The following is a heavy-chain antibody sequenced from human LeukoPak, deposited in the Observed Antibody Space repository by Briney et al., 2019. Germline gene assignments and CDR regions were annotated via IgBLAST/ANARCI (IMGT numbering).Heavy chain of an antibody. V-gene: IGHV4-34*01. CDR1: GGSFSGYY. CDR2: INHSGST. J-gene: IGHJ4*02. D-gene: IGHD6-6*01. Sequence: KPSETLSLTCAVYGGSFSGYYWSWIRQPPGKGLEWIGEINHSGSTNYNPSLKSRVTISVDTSKNQFSLKLSSVTAADTAVYYCARTPVYSRSSDFDYWGQGTLVTVSS. CDR3: ARTPVYSRSSDFDY.